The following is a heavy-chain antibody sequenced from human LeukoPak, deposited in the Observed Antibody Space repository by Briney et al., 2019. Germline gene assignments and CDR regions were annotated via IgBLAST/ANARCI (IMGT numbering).Heavy chain of an antibody. D-gene: IGHD3-16*01. CDR2: ISNDERNK. CDR3: AKGDGVMPDY. J-gene: IGHJ4*02. Sequence: GGSLRLSCAASGFIFTNFAMHWVRQAPGKGLEWVAVISNDERNKYYAESVKGRFTISRDNSKNTLYLQMNSLRAEDTAVYYCAKGDGVMPDYWGQGTLVTVSS. CDR1: GFIFTNFA. V-gene: IGHV3-30*04.